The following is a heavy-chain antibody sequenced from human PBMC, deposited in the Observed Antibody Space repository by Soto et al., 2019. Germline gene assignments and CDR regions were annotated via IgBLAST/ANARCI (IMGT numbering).Heavy chain of an antibody. V-gene: IGHV3-30*03. Sequence: GGSLRLSCAASGFTFSSYGMHWVRQAPGKGLEWVAVISYDGSNKYYADSVKGRFTISRDNSKNTLYLQMNSLRAEDTAVYYCARGRRDTARMGYYWGQGTLVTVSS. J-gene: IGHJ4*02. CDR1: GFTFSSYG. CDR2: ISYDGSNK. D-gene: IGHD5-18*01. CDR3: ARGRRDTARMGYY.